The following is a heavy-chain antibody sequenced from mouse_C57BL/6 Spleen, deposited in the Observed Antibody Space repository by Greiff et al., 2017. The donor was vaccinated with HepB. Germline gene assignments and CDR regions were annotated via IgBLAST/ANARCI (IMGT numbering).Heavy chain of an antibody. CDR1: GYAFSSSW. Sequence: QVQLQQPGAELVKPGASVKMSCKASGYAFSSSWMNWVKQRPGKGLEWIGRIYPGDGDTNYNGKFKGKATLTADKSSSTAYMQLSSLTSEDSAVYFCAREDYLYYFDYWGQGTTLTVSS. D-gene: IGHD2-13*01. V-gene: IGHV1-82*01. CDR2: IYPGDGDT. CDR3: AREDYLYYFDY. J-gene: IGHJ2*01.